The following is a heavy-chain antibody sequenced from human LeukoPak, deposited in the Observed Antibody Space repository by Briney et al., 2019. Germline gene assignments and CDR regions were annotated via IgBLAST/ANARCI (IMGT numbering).Heavy chain of an antibody. Sequence: GGSLRLSCAASGFTFSSYAMSWVRQTPGKGLEWVSVISGTGGSTYYADSVKGRFTISRDNSKNTLYLQMNSLRADDTAVYYCAKEIYGDSTGGRFQHWGQGTLVTVSS. J-gene: IGHJ1*01. D-gene: IGHD4-17*01. CDR2: ISGTGGST. CDR3: AKEIYGDSTGGRFQH. V-gene: IGHV3-23*01. CDR1: GFTFSSYA.